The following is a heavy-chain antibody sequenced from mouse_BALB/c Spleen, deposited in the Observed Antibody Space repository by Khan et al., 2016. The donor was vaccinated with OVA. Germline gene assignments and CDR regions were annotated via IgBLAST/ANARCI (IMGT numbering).Heavy chain of an antibody. V-gene: IGHV1-87*01. Sequence: VQLQQSGAELARPGASVNLSCKASGYTFTNYWIHWVRQRPGQGLEWIGSIFPGNDDTNYTQKFKGKATLPADKSSSTACMQLRTLASEDSAVYYCATRVHYAMDYWGQGTSVTVSS. CDR1: GYTFTNYW. CDR2: IFPGNDDT. J-gene: IGHJ4*01. CDR3: ATRVHYAMDY.